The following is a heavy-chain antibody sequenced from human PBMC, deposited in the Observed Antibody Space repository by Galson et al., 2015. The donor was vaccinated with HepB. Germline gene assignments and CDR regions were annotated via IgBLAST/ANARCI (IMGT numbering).Heavy chain of an antibody. J-gene: IGHJ4*02. Sequence: SLRLSCADSGFTFSSNRMNWVRQAPGKGLEWVSYISSSSSTIYYADSVKGRFTIPRDNAKNSLYLQMNSLRAEDTAVYYCARQSGRWLQLALDYWGQGTLVTVSS. D-gene: IGHD5-24*01. CDR2: ISSSSSTI. CDR3: ARQSGRWLQLALDY. V-gene: IGHV3-48*04. CDR1: GFTFSSNR.